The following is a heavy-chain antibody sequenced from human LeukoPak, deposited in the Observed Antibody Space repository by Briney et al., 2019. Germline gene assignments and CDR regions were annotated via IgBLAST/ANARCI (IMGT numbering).Heavy chain of an antibody. V-gene: IGHV4-61*09. Sequence: SQTLSLTCTFSGDSISSGSFHWSWIRQPAGKGLEWIGHIYTSGSTYYNPSLQSRVTISLDTSKNQFSLKLSSVTAADTAVYYRARDFRGGTGGLDYWGQGTLVTVSS. J-gene: IGHJ4*02. CDR3: ARDFRGGTGGLDY. D-gene: IGHD3/OR15-3a*01. CDR1: GDSISSGSFH. CDR2: IYTSGST.